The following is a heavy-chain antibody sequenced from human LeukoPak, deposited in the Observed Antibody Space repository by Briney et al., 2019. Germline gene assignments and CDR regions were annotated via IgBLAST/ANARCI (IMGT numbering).Heavy chain of an antibody. CDR3: ARGQASSA. J-gene: IGHJ5*02. CDR2: ISTSSTYI. D-gene: IGHD6-19*01. V-gene: IGHV3-21*01. Sequence: GGSLRLSCAASGFTFSSYSMNWVRQAPGKGLEWVSSISTSSTYIYYAESVKGRFTISRDNAKNSLYLQMNSLRAEDTAVYYCARGQASSAWGQGTLVTVSS. CDR1: GFTFSSYS.